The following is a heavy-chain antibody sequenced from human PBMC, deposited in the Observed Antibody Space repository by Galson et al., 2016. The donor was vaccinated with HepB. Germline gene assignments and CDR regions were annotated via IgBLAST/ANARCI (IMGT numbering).Heavy chain of an antibody. CDR2: LSASGATT. D-gene: IGHD6-19*01. V-gene: IGHV3-23*01. J-gene: IGHJ4*02. CDR3: AKVPYNSAWYAGFDD. CDR1: GLTVSGDY. Sequence: SLRLSCAVSGLTVSGDYMSWVRQAPGKGLEWVSLLSASGATTHYADSVKGRFTVSRDISKTTLYLQMNSLRAEDTALYYCAKVPYNSAWYAGFDDWGLGTLVTVSS.